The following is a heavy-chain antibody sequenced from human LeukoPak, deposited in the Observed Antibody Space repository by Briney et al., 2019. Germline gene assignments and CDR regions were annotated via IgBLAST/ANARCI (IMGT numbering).Heavy chain of an antibody. J-gene: IGHJ4*02. CDR1: GFTFSSYS. Sequence: GGSLRPSCAASGFTFSSYSMNWVRQAPGKGLEWISYISDSGVSIHYADSVRGRFSISRDNAKDALLLQMNTLRAEDTAVYYCVRGRHSANNYGGDYWGQGTLVTVSS. D-gene: IGHD4-23*01. CDR3: VRGRHSANNYGGDY. V-gene: IGHV3-21*06. CDR2: ISDSGVSI.